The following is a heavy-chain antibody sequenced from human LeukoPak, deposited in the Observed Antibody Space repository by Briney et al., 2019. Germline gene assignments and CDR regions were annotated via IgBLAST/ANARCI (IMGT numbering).Heavy chain of an antibody. J-gene: IGHJ4*02. Sequence: SETLSLTCTVSGGSISSSSYYWGWIRQPPGKGLEWIGSIYYSGSTYYNPSLKSRVTISVDTSKNQFSLKLSSVTAADTAVYYCARPNLSGSYSHWGQGTLVTVSS. D-gene: IGHD1-26*01. V-gene: IGHV4-39*01. CDR2: IYYSGST. CDR1: GGSISSSSYY. CDR3: ARPNLSGSYSH.